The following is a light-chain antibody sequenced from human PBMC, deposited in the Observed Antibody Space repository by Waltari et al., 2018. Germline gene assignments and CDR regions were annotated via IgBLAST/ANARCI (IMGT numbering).Light chain of an antibody. CDR1: RSNTGATYD. V-gene: IGLV1-40*01. Sequence: QSLLTQPPSVSGAPGQRVTISCTGRRSNTGATYDVHWYQHLPGTAPKLLISRSTNRPSGVPDRFSGSKSGTSASLAITGLQIEDEANYYCQSFDTRLTGWVFGGGTKLTVL. CDR2: RST. CDR3: QSFDTRLTGWV. J-gene: IGLJ3*02.